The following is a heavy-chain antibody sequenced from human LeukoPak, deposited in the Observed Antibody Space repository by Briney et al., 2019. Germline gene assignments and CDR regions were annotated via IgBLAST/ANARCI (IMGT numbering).Heavy chain of an antibody. CDR3: AKAPPPLCLLPLSFDY. Sequence: GGSLRLSCAASGFTFSSYGMHWVRQAPGKGLEWVAVISYDGSNKYYADSVKGRFTISRDNSKNTLYLQMNSLRAEDTAVYYCAKAPPPLCLLPLSFDYWGQGTLVPVSS. J-gene: IGHJ4*02. CDR2: ISYDGSNK. D-gene: IGHD3-22*01. V-gene: IGHV3-30*18. CDR1: GFTFSSYG.